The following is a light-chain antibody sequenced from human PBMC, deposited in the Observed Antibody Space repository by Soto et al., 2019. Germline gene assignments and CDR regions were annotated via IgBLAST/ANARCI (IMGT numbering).Light chain of an antibody. Sequence: QSAPIQPASVSGSPGQSITLSCTGTSSDVGIFNLVSWYRQYPGQTPQLILYDVTERPSGISHRLSGSKSGNTASLTISGLQAEDEADYYCCSYAGSRTWVFGGGTKLTVL. CDR1: SSDVGIFNL. CDR2: DVT. CDR3: CSYAGSRTWV. V-gene: IGLV2-23*02. J-gene: IGLJ3*02.